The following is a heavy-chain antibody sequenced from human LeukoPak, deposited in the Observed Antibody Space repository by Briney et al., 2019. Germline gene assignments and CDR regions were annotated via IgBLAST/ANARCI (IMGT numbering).Heavy chain of an antibody. Sequence: PSETLSLTCAVYGGSFSGYYWSWILQPPWNGLEWIGEINHSGSTNYNPSLKSRVTISVDTSKNQFSLKLSSVTAADTAVYYCRRLDCSSTSCYAPLDYWGQGTLVTVSS. D-gene: IGHD2-2*01. J-gene: IGHJ4*02. CDR2: INHSGST. CDR1: GGSFSGYY. V-gene: IGHV4-34*01. CDR3: RRLDCSSTSCYAPLDY.